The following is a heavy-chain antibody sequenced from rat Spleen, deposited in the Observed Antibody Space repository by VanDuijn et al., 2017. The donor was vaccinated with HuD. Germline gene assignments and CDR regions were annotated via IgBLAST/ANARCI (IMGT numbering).Heavy chain of an antibody. V-gene: IGHV5-19*01. CDR1: GFTFTNYG. D-gene: IGHD1-4*01. Sequence: EVQLVESGGGLVQPGRSLKLSCAASGFTFTNYGMHWIRQAPTTGLAWVPYIRPSGSTTPYLDSVRGRFTIFRDVAKSTLYLQMDSLRSEDTATYYCATAGSRVSRFAYWGQGTLVTVSS. CDR2: IRPSGSTT. J-gene: IGHJ3*01. CDR3: ATAGSRVSRFAY.